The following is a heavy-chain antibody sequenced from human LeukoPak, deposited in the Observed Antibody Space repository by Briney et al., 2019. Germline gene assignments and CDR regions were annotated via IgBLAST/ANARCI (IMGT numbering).Heavy chain of an antibody. J-gene: IGHJ4*02. CDR3: ARGHDYGDNRYYFDY. CDR1: EYSFTTYW. V-gene: IGHV5-51*01. CDR2: IYPGDTDT. Sequence: GASLKISCKGSEYSFTTYWIGWVRHMPGKGLEWMGIIYPGDTDTRYSPSFHGLVTISADKTISTAYLQWSSLKASDTAMYYCARGHDYGDNRYYFDYWGQGTLVTVSS. D-gene: IGHD4-17*01.